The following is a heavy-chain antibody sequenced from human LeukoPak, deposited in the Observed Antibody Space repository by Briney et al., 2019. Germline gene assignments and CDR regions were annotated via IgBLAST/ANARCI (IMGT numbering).Heavy chain of an antibody. V-gene: IGHV3-23*01. J-gene: IGHJ4*02. Sequence: PGGSLRLSCAASGFTFSSYAMSWVRQAPGKGLEWVSYISSSSSTIYYADSVKGRFTISRDNSRNTLYLQMNSLRADDTAIYYCAGHGSSSAWGQGTLVTVSS. CDR2: ISSSSSTI. CDR1: GFTFSSYA. CDR3: AGHGSSSA. D-gene: IGHD6-6*01.